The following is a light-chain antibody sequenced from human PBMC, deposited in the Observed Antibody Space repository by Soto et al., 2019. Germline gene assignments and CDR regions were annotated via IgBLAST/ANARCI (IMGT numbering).Light chain of an antibody. CDR1: QSVSSSY. CDR3: QQYGSSPCT. CDR2: GAS. V-gene: IGKV3-20*01. J-gene: IGKJ1*01. Sequence: ELVLKQSPATPCFSPVETTTHSCPPSQSVSSSYLAWYQQKPGQAPRLLIYGASSRATGIPDRFSGSGSGTDFTLTISRLEPEDFAVYYCQQYGSSPCTFGQGTKVDIK.